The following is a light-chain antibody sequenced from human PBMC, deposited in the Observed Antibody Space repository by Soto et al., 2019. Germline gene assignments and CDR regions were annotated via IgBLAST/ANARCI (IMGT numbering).Light chain of an antibody. Sequence: QLVLTQPPSASGTPGQRVTISCSGSSSNIGSNTVNWYQQLPGTAPKLLIYSKNQRPSGVPDRFSGSKSCTSASLAISGLQSEDEADYYCAAWDASLNGVVLGGGTKLTVL. V-gene: IGLV1-44*01. CDR1: SSNIGSNT. J-gene: IGLJ2*01. CDR3: AAWDASLNGVV. CDR2: SKN.